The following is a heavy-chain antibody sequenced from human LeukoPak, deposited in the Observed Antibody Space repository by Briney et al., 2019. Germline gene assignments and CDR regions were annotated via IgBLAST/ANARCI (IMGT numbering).Heavy chain of an antibody. CDR3: AREDESWG. D-gene: IGHD7-27*01. V-gene: IGHV4-59*01. J-gene: IGHJ4*02. CDR2: IYYSGST. CDR1: GGSISSYY. Sequence: SETLSLTCTVSGGSISSYYWSWIRQPPGKGLEWIGFIYYSGSTNYNPSLKSRVTISVDTSKNQFFLNLRSVTAADTAVYYCAREDESWGWGQGTLVTVSS.